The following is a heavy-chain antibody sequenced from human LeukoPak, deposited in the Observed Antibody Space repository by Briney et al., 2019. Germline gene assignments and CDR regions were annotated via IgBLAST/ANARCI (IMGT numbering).Heavy chain of an antibody. Sequence: KSSETLSLTCAVYGGSISSYYWSWIRRPPGKGLEWIGYIYYSGSTNYNPSLKSRVTISVDTSKNQFSLKLSSVTAADTAVYYCARIGHTGAMPDYWGQGTLVTVSS. CDR2: IYYSGST. CDR1: GGSISSYY. CDR3: ARIGHTGAMPDY. J-gene: IGHJ4*02. V-gene: IGHV4-59*01. D-gene: IGHD1-26*01.